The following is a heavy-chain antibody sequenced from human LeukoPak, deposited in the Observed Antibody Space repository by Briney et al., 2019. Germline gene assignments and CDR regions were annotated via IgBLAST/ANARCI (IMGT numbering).Heavy chain of an antibody. CDR3: ARDNTVTHDGWFDP. D-gene: IGHD4-11*01. CDR2: IYYSGST. CDR1: GGSISSYY. Sequence: PSETLSLTCTVSGGSISSYYWSWIRQPPGKGLEWIGYIYYSGSTNYNPSLKSRVTISVDTSKNQLSLKLSSETAADTAVYYCARDNTVTHDGWFDPWGQGTLVTVSS. V-gene: IGHV4-59*01. J-gene: IGHJ5*02.